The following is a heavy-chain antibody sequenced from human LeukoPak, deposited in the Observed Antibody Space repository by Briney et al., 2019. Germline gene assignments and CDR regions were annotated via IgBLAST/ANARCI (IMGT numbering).Heavy chain of an antibody. V-gene: IGHV1-46*01. CDR1: GYTFTSYY. D-gene: IGHD3/OR15-3a*01. J-gene: IGHJ6*03. CDR2: INPSGGST. CDR3: ARSLFRTSGGYYYMDV. Sequence: ASVKVSCKASGYTFTSYYMHWVRQAPGQGLEWMGIINPSGGSTSYAQKFQGRVTITTDESTSTAYMELSSLTSEDTAVYYCARSLFRTSGGYYYMDVWDKGTTVTVSS.